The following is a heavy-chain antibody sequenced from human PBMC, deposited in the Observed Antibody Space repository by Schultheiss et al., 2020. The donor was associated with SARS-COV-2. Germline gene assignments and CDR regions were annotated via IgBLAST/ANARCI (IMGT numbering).Heavy chain of an antibody. CDR1: GFTFSSYG. V-gene: IGHV3-30*03. CDR3: ARGLYYYDSSGAPGV. Sequence: GESLKISCAASGFTFSSYGMHWVRQAPGKGLEWVAVISYDGSNKYYADSVKGRFTISRDNAKNSLYLQMNSLKTEDTAVYYCARGLYYYDSSGAPGVWGQGTTVTVSS. CDR2: ISYDGSNK. D-gene: IGHD3-22*01. J-gene: IGHJ6*02.